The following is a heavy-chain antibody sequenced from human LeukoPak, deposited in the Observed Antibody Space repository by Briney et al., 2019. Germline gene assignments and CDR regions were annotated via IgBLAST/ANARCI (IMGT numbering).Heavy chain of an antibody. CDR3: ARALSGGSYFDALDY. J-gene: IGHJ4*02. Sequence: GASVKVSCKASGGTFSSYAISWVRQAPGQGLEWMGGIIPIFGTANYAQKSQGRVTITADESTSTAYMELSSLRSEDTAVYYCARALSGGSYFDALDYWGQGTLVTVSS. CDR2: IIPIFGTA. V-gene: IGHV1-69*13. D-gene: IGHD2-15*01. CDR1: GGTFSSYA.